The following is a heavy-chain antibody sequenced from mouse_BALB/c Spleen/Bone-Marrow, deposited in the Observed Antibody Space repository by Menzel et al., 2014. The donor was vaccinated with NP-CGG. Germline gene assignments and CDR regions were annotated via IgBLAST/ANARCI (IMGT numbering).Heavy chain of an antibody. D-gene: IGHD1-2*01. CDR3: ARRGISTAEGVGAMDY. CDR2: INSNGDNT. V-gene: IGHV5-6-2*01. CDR1: GSTFTSYY. J-gene: IGHJ4*01. Sequence: VQLKESGGGLVKLGGSLKLSCAASGSTFTSYYMSWVRQTPEKWLELVAAINSNGDNTYYPDTMKGRFTISRDNAKNTLYLQMSSLKSEDTALFYCARRGISTAEGVGAMDYWGQGTSVTVSS.